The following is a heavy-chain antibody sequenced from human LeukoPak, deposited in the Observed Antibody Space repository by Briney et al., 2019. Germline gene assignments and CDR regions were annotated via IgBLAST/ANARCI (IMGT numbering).Heavy chain of an antibody. J-gene: IGHJ4*02. V-gene: IGHV3-23*01. CDR1: GFTFNSYA. CDR3: ARDHSGSSSAFDY. Sequence: PGGSLRLSCAASGFTFNSYAMSWVRQAPGKGLEWVSTIVGSGGSTYYADTVKGRFTISRDNSKNTLDLQMNSLRAEDTAVYYCARDHSGSSSAFDYWGQGTLVTVSS. D-gene: IGHD6-6*01. CDR2: IVGSGGST.